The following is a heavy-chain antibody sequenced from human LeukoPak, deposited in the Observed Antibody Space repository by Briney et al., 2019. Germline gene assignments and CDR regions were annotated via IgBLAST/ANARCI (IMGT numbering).Heavy chain of an antibody. CDR3: ASGSGSYRTPYYYMDV. CDR1: GFTVSSNY. J-gene: IGHJ6*03. D-gene: IGHD3-10*01. Sequence: GGSLRLSCVASGFTVSSNYMSWVRQAPGKGLEWVSVIYSGGSTYYADSVKGRFTISRDNSKSTLYLQMNSLRAEDTAVYYCASGSGSYRTPYYYMDVWGTGTTVTVSS. V-gene: IGHV3-53*01. CDR2: IYSGGST.